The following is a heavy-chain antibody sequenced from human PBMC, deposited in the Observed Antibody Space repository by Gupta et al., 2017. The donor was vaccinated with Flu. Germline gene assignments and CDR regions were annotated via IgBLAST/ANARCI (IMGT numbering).Heavy chain of an antibody. CDR3: ARKGGGHCSGGSCYSFDF. CDR2: IIPVFGPT. J-gene: IGHJ4*02. D-gene: IGHD2-15*01. CDR1: GVTFSTYA. V-gene: IGHV1-69*01. Sequence: QVQLVQSGAEVKKPGSLVKVSCKASGVTFSTYAINWVRQAPGQGLEWMGGIIPVFGPTNFAHKFQGRVTITADESTSTAYMEISSLRSEDTAVYYCARKGGGHCSGGSCYSFDFWGQGTLVTVSS.